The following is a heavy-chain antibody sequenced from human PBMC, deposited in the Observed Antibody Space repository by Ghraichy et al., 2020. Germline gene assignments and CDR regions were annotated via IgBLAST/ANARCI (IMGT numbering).Heavy chain of an antibody. Sequence: GGSLRLSCAASGFIFSSYAVSWVRQAPGKGLQWVSAISGSGDTTYYADSVKGRFTISRDNSKNMLYLQMNSLGAEDTAVYYCAKSRDFWSDWGQGTLVTVSS. CDR1: GFIFSSYA. V-gene: IGHV3-23*01. CDR2: ISGSGDTT. D-gene: IGHD3-3*01. J-gene: IGHJ4*02. CDR3: AKSRDFWSD.